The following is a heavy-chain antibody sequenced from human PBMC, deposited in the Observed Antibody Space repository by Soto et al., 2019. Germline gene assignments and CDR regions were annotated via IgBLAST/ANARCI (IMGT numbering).Heavy chain of an antibody. D-gene: IGHD5-12*01. J-gene: IGHJ4*02. Sequence: SETPSLTCTVSGGSISGHSWIWIRQPAGRGLEWIGHIYPSGSTSYNPSLRSRVTMSLDTSNNQIFLNLTSVTAADTAVFYCVRGRSYSVYDIWGPGTLVTVSS. CDR3: VRGRSYSVYDI. CDR2: IYPSGST. V-gene: IGHV4-4*07. CDR1: GGSISGHS.